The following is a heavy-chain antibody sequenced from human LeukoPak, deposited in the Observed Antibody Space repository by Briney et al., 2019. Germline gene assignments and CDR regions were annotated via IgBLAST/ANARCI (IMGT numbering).Heavy chain of an antibody. CDR1: GFTVDSNY. J-gene: IGHJ4*02. Sequence: GGSLRLSCAASGFTVDSNYLSWVRQAPGKGLEWVSTIYTGGNTYYAASVKGRFTISRDFSKNTVFLHMNSLRAEDTAMYYCARGDDSGHYDYFDYWGQGALVTVSS. CDR2: IYTGGNT. V-gene: IGHV3-53*01. D-gene: IGHD3-22*01. CDR3: ARGDDSGHYDYFDY.